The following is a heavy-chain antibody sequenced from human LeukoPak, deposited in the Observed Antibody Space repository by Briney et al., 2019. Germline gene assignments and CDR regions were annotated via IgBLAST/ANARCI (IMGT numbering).Heavy chain of an antibody. Sequence: PGGSLRLSCAASGFTFSSYWMSWVRQAPGKGLEWVANIKQDGSEKYYVDSVKGRFTISRDNAKNSLYLQMNSLRAEDTAVYYCARDFRLVRGASFDYWGQGTLVTVSS. CDR3: ARDFRLVRGASFDY. V-gene: IGHV3-7*01. CDR1: GFTFSSYW. CDR2: IKQDGSEK. D-gene: IGHD3-10*01. J-gene: IGHJ4*02.